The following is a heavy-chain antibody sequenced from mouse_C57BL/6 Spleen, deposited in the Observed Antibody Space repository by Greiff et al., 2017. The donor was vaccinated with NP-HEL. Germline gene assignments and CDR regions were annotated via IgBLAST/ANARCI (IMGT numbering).Heavy chain of an antibody. V-gene: IGHV1-19*01. D-gene: IGHD2-4*01. Sequence: VQLQQSGPVLVKPGASVKMSCKASGYTFTDYYMNWVKQSHGKSLEWIGVINPYNGGTSYNQKFKGKATLTVDKSSSTAYMELNSLTSEDSAVYYCARGRDDYDAMDYWGQGTSVTVSS. CDR3: ARGRDDYDAMDY. CDR1: GYTFTDYY. CDR2: INPYNGGT. J-gene: IGHJ4*01.